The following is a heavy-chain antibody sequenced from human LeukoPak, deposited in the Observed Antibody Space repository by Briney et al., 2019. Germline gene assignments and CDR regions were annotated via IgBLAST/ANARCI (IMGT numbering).Heavy chain of an antibody. Sequence: SETLSLTCFVSGVSISSGTYYWSWIRQPPGKGLEWIGEINHSGSTNYNPSLKSRVTISVDTSKNQFSLKLSSVTAADTAVYYCARLAAGKIRYYYYYMDVWGKGTTVTVSS. CDR3: ARLAAGKIRYYYYYMDV. D-gene: IGHD6-13*01. J-gene: IGHJ6*03. V-gene: IGHV4-39*07. CDR2: INHSGST. CDR1: GVSISSGTYY.